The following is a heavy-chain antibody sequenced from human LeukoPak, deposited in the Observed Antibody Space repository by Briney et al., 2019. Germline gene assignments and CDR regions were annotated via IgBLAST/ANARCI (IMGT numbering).Heavy chain of an antibody. J-gene: IGHJ3*02. CDR2: IYHSGST. CDR1: GYSISSGYY. Sequence: SETLSLTCTVSGYSISSGYYWGWIRQPPGKGLEWIGIIYHSGSTYYNPSPKSRVTISVDTSKNQFSLKLSSVTAADTAVYYCASYTDAFDIWGQGTMVTVSS. CDR3: ASYTDAFDI. V-gene: IGHV4-38-2*02. D-gene: IGHD3-16*01.